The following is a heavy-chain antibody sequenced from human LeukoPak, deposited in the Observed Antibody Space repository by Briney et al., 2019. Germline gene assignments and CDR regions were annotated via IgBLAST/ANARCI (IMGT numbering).Heavy chain of an antibody. Sequence: SVKVSCKASGGTFSSYAISWVRQAPGQGLEWMGGIIPIFGTANYAQKFQGRVTVTADESTSTAYMELSSLRSEDTAVYYCAYPNYWYYYGMDVWGQGTTVTVSS. CDR1: GGTFSSYA. V-gene: IGHV1-69*13. CDR3: AYPNYWYYYGMDV. D-gene: IGHD1-7*01. CDR2: IIPIFGTA. J-gene: IGHJ6*02.